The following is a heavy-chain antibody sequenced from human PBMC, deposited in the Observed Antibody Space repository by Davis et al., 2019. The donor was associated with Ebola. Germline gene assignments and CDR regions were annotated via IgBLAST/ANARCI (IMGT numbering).Heavy chain of an antibody. J-gene: IGHJ4*02. CDR1: GFNFRNAW. CDR3: TRGGYSYGY. CDR2: IKSKTDGGTT. Sequence: PGGSLRLSCVASGFNFRNAWMSWVRQARGKGLEWVGRIKSKTDGGTTDYAAPVKGRFTISRDDSKSIAYLQMNSLKTEDTAVYYCTRGGYSYGYWGQGTLVTVSS. V-gene: IGHV3-15*01. D-gene: IGHD5-18*01.